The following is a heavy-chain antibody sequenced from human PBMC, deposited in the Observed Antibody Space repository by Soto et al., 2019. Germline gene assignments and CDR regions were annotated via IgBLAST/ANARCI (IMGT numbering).Heavy chain of an antibody. CDR2: ISYTGDFI. Sequence: DVQLVESGGGLVKPGGSLRLSCAASGFTFSDYAMNWVPQAPGKGLEWVSSISYTGDFIYYADSVKGRFTISRDNAKNALYLQMTGLRGDDTAVYYCARDLLSGANYYAHWGQGTLVTVSS. V-gene: IGHV3-21*04. J-gene: IGHJ4*02. CDR3: ARDLLSGANYYAH. D-gene: IGHD6-19*01. CDR1: GFTFSDYA.